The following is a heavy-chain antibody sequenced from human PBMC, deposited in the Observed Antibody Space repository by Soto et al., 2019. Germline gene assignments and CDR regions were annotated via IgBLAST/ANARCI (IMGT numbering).Heavy chain of an antibody. CDR3: ARRDSGGFPDY. D-gene: IGHD2-15*01. Sequence: PGESLKISCKGSGYSFTNYWIGWVRQMPGQGLEWMGIINPGDSGTRYSPSFQGQVTISAAKSISTAYLHYSSLQASDTAMYYCARRDSGGFPDYWGQGTLVTVCS. CDR1: GYSFTNYW. V-gene: IGHV5-51*01. J-gene: IGHJ4*02. CDR2: INPGDSGT.